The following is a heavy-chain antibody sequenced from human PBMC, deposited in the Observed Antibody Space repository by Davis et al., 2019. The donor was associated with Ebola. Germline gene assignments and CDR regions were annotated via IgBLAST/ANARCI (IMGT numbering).Heavy chain of an antibody. J-gene: IGHJ4*02. V-gene: IGHV1-69*04. CDR3: ARESNASTGGDY. D-gene: IGHD2-8*02. Sequence: AASVKVSCKASGGTFSSYAISWVRQAPGQGLEWMGRIIPILGIANYAQKFQGRVTITADKSTSTAYMEPSSLRSEDTAVYYCARESNASTGGDYWGQGTLVTVSS. CDR2: IIPILGIA. CDR1: GGTFSSYA.